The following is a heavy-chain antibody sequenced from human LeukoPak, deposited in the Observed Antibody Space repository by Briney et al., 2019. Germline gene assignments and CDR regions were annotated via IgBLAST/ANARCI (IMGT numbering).Heavy chain of an antibody. CDR3: ARHLGHSPAFDI. J-gene: IGHJ3*02. D-gene: IGHD2-21*01. CDR1: GGSVSSGISY. Sequence: SETLSLTCTVSGGSVSSGISYWSWIRQPPGEGLEWIAYISDSGGSDYNPSLRGRVTISVDTSKNQFSLKLRSVTAADTAVYYCARHLGHSPAFDIWGQGTMVTVSS. CDR2: ISDSGGS. V-gene: IGHV4-61*01.